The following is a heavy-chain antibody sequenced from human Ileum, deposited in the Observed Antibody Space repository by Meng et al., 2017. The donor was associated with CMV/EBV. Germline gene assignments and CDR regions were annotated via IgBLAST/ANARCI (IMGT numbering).Heavy chain of an antibody. D-gene: IGHD2-21*01. J-gene: IGHJ4*02. CDR3: VREMWWGQFDF. CDR2: RKREERKR. Sequence: GKGKEREKRRKREERKRRNEKKEKRRFRIDRDNAKNTLSLQMNNLRAEDTAVYYCVREMWWGQFDFWGQGTLVTVSS. V-gene: IGHV3-74*01.